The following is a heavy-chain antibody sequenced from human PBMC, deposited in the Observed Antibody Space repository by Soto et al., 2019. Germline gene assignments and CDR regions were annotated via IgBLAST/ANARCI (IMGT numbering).Heavy chain of an antibody. J-gene: IGHJ5*02. D-gene: IGHD1-26*01. V-gene: IGHV3-74*03. CDR2: IGPDGTDI. Sequence: VSMRIACAYSGLTFCNSCIHWVRQATGKGLEWVSHIGPDGTDIVYADSVKGRFIISRDNARNTVYLQMNSLEAEDTAVYYCAKLPWEVAPSWGQGTLVTVSS. CDR3: AKLPWEVAPS. CDR1: GLTFCNSC.